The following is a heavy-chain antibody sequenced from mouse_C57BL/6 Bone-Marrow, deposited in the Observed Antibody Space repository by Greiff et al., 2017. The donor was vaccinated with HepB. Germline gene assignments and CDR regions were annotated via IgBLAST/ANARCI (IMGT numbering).Heavy chain of an antibody. V-gene: IGHV5-4*03. D-gene: IGHD4-1*02. CDR3: ARGSTGTRFFAY. CDR1: GFTFSSYA. J-gene: IGHJ3*01. CDR2: ISDGGSYT. Sequence: EVMLVESGGGLVKPGGSLKLSCAASGFTFSSYAMSWVRQTPEKRLEWVATISDGGSYTYYPDNVKGRFTISRDNAKNNLYLQMSHLKSEDTAMYYCARGSTGTRFFAYWGQGTLVTVSA.